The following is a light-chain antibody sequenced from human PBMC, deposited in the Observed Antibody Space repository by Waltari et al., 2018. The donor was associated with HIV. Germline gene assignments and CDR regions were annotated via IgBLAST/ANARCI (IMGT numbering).Light chain of an antibody. V-gene: IGLV2-23*02. CDR3: CSYAGASSLV. CDR1: SSDVGNYNL. J-gene: IGLJ2*01. Sequence: QSALTQPASVSGSPGQSIAISCTGTSSDVGNYNLVSWYQQHPGKAPKLMIYDVTKRPSGVSDRFSGSRSGNTASLTISGLQPEDEADYYCCSYAGASSLVFGGGTKLTVL. CDR2: DVT.